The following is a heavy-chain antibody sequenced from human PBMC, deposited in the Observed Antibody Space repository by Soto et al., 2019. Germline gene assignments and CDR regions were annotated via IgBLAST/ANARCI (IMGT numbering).Heavy chain of an antibody. CDR2: ISAYNGDT. CDR3: ARSGPYCNSIPRLFHSF. V-gene: IGHV1-18*01. D-gene: IGHD3-10*01. J-gene: IGHJ1*01. CDR1: GYTFTSYG. Sequence: GASVKVSCKASGYTFTSYGYAWVRQAPGQGLEWMGWISAYNGDTNYAQKFQDRVTLTTDTSTTTAHMELRNLGSDDTAVYYCARSGPYCNSIPRLFHSFRARGTLVPVSS.